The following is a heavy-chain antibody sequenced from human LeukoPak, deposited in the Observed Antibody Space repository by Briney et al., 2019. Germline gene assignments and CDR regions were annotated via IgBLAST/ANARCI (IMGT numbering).Heavy chain of an antibody. V-gene: IGHV4-59*08. Sequence: NPSETLSLTCTVSGASISSSYWSWIRQPPGKGLEWIGYIYYTGSTNYNPSLKSRVTISADMSKNQFPLQLSSVTAADTAACYCARLGIYPIQGYNYSDHYLDVWGKGTTVTVSS. J-gene: IGHJ6*03. CDR1: GASISSSY. CDR2: IYYTGST. D-gene: IGHD1-1*01. CDR3: ARLGIYPIQGYNYSDHYLDV.